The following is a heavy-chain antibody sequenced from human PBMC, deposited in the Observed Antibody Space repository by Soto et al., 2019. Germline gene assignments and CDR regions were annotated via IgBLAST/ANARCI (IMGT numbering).Heavy chain of an antibody. J-gene: IGHJ5*02. CDR2: INAGNGNT. Sequence: QFQLVQSGAEVKKPGASVKVSCKASGSTFTSYALHWVRQAPGQRLEWIGWINAGNGNTKYSQTFQGRVTMTRDPTASTADMELNSLRSEDRAGYDCARGFRGGDEDRFDLWGQGTLVTVSS. CDR3: ARGFRGGDEDRFDL. D-gene: IGHD2-21*02. V-gene: IGHV1-3*01. CDR1: GSTFTSYA.